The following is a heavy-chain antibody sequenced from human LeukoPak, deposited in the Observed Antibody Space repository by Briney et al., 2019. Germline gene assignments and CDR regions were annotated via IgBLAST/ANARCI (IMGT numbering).Heavy chain of an antibody. D-gene: IGHD3-16*01. CDR2: IYYTGDT. CDR1: GGFISSAGYS. CDR3: ARDWGMWGVDY. V-gene: IGHV4-30-4*07. Sequence: SETLSLTCTVSGGFISSAGYSYSWIRQPPGKGLEWIGYIYYTGDTYYNPSLKSRVTISVDTSKNQFSLKLSSVTAADTAVYYCARDWGMWGVDYWGQGTLVTVSS. J-gene: IGHJ4*02.